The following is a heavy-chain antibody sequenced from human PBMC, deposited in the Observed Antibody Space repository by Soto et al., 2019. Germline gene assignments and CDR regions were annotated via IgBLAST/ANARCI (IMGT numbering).Heavy chain of an antibody. V-gene: IGHV3-9*01. CDR2: ISWDSGTI. D-gene: IGHD1-1*01. Sequence: SLRLSCAASGFTFDNCGRHWVRQAPGKGLEWVSGISWDSGTIGYADSVKGRFTISRDDAKNSLYLQMNSLRREDTALYYCVQGRYPTMATPLDHWGQGTLVTVSS. CDR3: VQGRYPTMATPLDH. J-gene: IGHJ5*02. CDR1: GFTFDNCG.